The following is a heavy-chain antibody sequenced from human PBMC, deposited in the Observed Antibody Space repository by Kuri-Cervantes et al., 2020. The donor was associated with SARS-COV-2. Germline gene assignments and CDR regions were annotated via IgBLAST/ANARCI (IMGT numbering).Heavy chain of an antibody. CDR1: GYTFTSYD. J-gene: IGHJ4*02. CDR3: ARSVPKNVLRFLEGGFDY. CDR2: MNPNSGNT. V-gene: IGHV1-8*01. D-gene: IGHD3-3*01. Sequence: ASVKVSCKASGYTFTSYDINWVRQATGQGLEWMGWMNPNSGNTGYAQKFQGRVTVTRNTSISTAYMELSSLRSEDTAVYYCARSVPKNVLRFLEGGFDYWGQGTLVTVSS.